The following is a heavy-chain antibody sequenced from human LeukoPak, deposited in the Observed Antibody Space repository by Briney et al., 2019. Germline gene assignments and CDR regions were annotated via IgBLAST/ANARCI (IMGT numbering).Heavy chain of an antibody. V-gene: IGHV3-74*01. CDR3: SRVGDSGTFDY. D-gene: IGHD3-10*01. J-gene: IGHJ4*02. CDR2: VSSDGRST. CDR1: GFSFSSYW. Sequence: GGSLRLSCAASGFSFSSYWMHWVRQAPGKGLVWVARVSSDGRSTTYADSVQGRFTVSRDNAENTVYLQMNSLRAEDTAVYYCSRVGDSGTFDYWGQGTLVTVSS.